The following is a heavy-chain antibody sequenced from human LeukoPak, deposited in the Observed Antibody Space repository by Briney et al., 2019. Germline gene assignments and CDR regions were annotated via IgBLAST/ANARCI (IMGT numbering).Heavy chain of an antibody. CDR1: GGSISSGGYY. CDR2: IYYSGST. CDR3: ARDRRVAVAGTWDYYYGMDV. V-gene: IGHV4-31*03. J-gene: IGHJ6*02. D-gene: IGHD6-19*01. Sequence: SETLSLTCTVSGGSISSGGYYWSWIRQHPGKGLGWIGCIYYSGSTYYNPSLKSRVTISVDTSKNQFSLKLSSVTAADTAVYFCARDRRVAVAGTWDYYYGMDVWGQGTTVTVSS.